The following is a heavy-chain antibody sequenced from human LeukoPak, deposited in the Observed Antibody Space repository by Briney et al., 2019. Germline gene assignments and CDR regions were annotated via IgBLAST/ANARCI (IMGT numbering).Heavy chain of an antibody. D-gene: IGHD6-19*01. J-gene: IGHJ6*03. CDR1: GFTFSTSW. V-gene: IGHV3-7*03. CDR2: INEDGSEK. CDR3: AKCSGWFVRGKDYYYYYMDV. Sequence: GGSLRLSCAASGFTFSTSWMNWVRQAPGKGLEWVASINEDGSEKYYVDSVKGRLTVSRDNSKDTLYLQMNSLRAEDTAVYYCAKCSGWFVRGKDYYYYYMDVWGKGTTVTVSS.